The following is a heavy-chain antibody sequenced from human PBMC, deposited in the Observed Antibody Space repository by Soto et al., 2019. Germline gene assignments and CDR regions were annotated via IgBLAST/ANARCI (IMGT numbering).Heavy chain of an antibody. V-gene: IGHV4-4*07. CDR1: GGSISSYY. Sequence: ETLSLPCTVSGGSISSYYWSWIRQPAGKGLEWIGRIYTSGSTNYNPSLKSRVTMSVDTSKNQFSLKLSSVTAADTAVYYCARDLSDYYDSSGYYDGMDVWGQGTTVTVSS. D-gene: IGHD3-22*01. J-gene: IGHJ6*02. CDR3: ARDLSDYYDSSGYYDGMDV. CDR2: IYTSGST.